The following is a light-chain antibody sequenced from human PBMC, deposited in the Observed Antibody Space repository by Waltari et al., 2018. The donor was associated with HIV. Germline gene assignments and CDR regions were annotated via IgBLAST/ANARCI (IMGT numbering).Light chain of an antibody. V-gene: IGLV1-36*01. CDR3: AAAWDDSLNGPV. Sequence: QSVLTQPPSVSDAPRQRVTISCSGSSSNIGNNAVNWYQQLPGTAPKLLIYYDDLLPSGVSDRFSGSKSGTSASLAISGLQSEDEADYYCAAAWDDSLNGPVFGGGTKLTVL. CDR2: YDD. CDR1: SSNIGNNA. J-gene: IGLJ2*01.